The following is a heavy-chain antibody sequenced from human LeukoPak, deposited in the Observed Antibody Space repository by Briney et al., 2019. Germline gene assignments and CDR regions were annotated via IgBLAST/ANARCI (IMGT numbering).Heavy chain of an antibody. CDR3: ARRATVTYYGMDV. V-gene: IGHV3-48*03. D-gene: IGHD4-17*01. CDR1: GFTFSSYA. CDR2: INYNGESI. J-gene: IGHJ6*02. Sequence: GGSLRLSCAASGFTFSSYAMSWVRQAPGKGLEWLSYINYNGESIYYADSVKGRFTVSRDNARGSLYLQMNSLRGEDTAVYYCARRATVTYYGMDVWGQGTTVTVSS.